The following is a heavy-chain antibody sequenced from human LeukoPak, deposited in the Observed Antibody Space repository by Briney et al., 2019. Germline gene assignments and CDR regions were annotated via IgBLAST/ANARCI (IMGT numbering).Heavy chain of an antibody. CDR2: ISAYNGNT. Sequence: GASVKVSCKASGYTFTGYYMHWVRQAPGQGLEWMGWISAYNGNTNYAQKLQGRVTMTTDTSTSTAYMELRSLRSDDTAVYYCARAREGYNFYYFDYWGQGTLVTVSS. CDR3: ARAREGYNFYYFDY. V-gene: IGHV1-18*04. CDR1: GYTFTGYY. J-gene: IGHJ4*02. D-gene: IGHD5-24*01.